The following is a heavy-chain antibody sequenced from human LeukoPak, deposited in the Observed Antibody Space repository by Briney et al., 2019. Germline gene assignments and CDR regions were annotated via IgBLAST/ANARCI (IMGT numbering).Heavy chain of an antibody. CDR2: ISYDGSNK. CDR3: ARDLATLWFGESLYYFDY. CDR1: GFTFSSYA. D-gene: IGHD3-10*01. V-gene: IGHV3-30-3*01. J-gene: IGHJ4*02. Sequence: GGSLRLSCAASGFTFSSYAMHWVRQAPDKGLEWVAVISYDGSNKYYADSVKGRFTISRDNSKNTLYLQMNSLRAEDTAVYYCARDLATLWFGESLYYFDYWGQGTLVTVSS.